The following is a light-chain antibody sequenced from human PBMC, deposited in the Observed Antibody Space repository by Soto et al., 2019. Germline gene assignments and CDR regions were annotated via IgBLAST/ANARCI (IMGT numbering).Light chain of an antibody. V-gene: IGKV3-11*01. CDR1: QSVSSY. Sequence: EIVLTQSPATLSLSPGERATLSCRASQSVSSYLAWYQQKPGQAPRLLIYDASNRATGIPARFSGSGSGTDFALTISRLEPEDFAVYFCRQRSNWRFPFGPGPKVDIK. J-gene: IGKJ3*01. CDR3: RQRSNWRFP. CDR2: DAS.